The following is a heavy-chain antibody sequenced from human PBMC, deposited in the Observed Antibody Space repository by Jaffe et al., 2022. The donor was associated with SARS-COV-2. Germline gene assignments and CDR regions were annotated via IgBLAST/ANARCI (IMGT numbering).Heavy chain of an antibody. V-gene: IGHV4-39*01. Sequence: QLQLQESGPGLVKPSETLSLTCTVSGVSISTFSHYWGWIRHHPGEGLEWIGSISYSGTTYYNPSLKSRVTISADTSKNQFSLRLNSVTAADTAVYYCASLTGLTSSWYGYFFDLWGRGTLVTVSS. CDR3: ASLTGLTSSWYGYFFDL. CDR1: GVSISTFSHY. CDR2: ISYSGTT. D-gene: IGHD6-13*01. J-gene: IGHJ4*02.